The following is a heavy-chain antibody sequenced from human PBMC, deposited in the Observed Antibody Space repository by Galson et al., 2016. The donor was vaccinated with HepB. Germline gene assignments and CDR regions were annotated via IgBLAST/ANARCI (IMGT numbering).Heavy chain of an antibody. J-gene: IGHJ6*02. D-gene: IGHD6-13*01. CDR2: IYYSGST. CDR3: ARGPHSSSPYYYYAMDV. V-gene: IGHV4-31*03. Sequence: TLSLTCTVSGGSISSGGYFWNWIRQHPGKGLEWIGYIYYSGSTYYNPSLKSRVTISLGPSKNQFSLKLNSLTAADTAVYFCARGPHSSSPYYYYAMDVWGQGTMVTVSS. CDR1: GGSISSGGYF.